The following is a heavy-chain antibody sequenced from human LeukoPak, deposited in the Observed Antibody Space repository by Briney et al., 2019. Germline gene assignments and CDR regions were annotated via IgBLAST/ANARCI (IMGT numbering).Heavy chain of an antibody. V-gene: IGHV4-59*01. CDR1: GGSISSYY. J-gene: IGHJ5*02. CDR2: IYYSGST. Sequence: SETLSLTCTVSGGSISSYYWSWIRQPPGKGLEWIGYIYYSGSTNYNPSLKSRVTISVDTSKNQFSLKLSSVTAADTAVYYCARAPYGDWFDPWGQGTLVTVSS. CDR3: ARAPYGDWFDP. D-gene: IGHD4-17*01.